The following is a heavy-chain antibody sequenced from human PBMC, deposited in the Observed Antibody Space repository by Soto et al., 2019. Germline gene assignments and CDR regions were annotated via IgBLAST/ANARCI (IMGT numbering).Heavy chain of an antibody. D-gene: IGHD3-10*01. CDR1: GYTFSNYG. J-gene: IGHJ4*02. CDR3: ARSLGSGTGFDY. CDR2: ISGYNGDT. V-gene: IGHV1-18*01. Sequence: QVQLVQSAAEVKKPGASVKVSCKASGYTFSNYGISWVRQAPGQGLEWTAWISGYNGDTKNAQSLQGRVTVTTDTTTSTSYMKLRSLRSDDTDIYYCARSLGSGTGFDYWGQGTLVTVSS.